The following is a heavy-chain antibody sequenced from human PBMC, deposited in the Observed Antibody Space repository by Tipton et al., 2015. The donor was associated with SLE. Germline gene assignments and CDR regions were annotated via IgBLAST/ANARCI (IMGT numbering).Heavy chain of an antibody. J-gene: IGHJ5*02. CDR3: ARHDTNYGRNWFDP. CDR1: GGSISGSNYY. Sequence: TLSLTCTVSGGSISGSNYYWDWCRQPHGKGPEWIGRITNNGNTYYNPSLQSRVTMSVDTSKNHFSLKLSSVTAADTAVYYCARHDTNYGRNWFDPWGQGTLVTVSS. CDR2: ITNNGNT. D-gene: IGHD2-8*01. V-gene: IGHV4-39*01.